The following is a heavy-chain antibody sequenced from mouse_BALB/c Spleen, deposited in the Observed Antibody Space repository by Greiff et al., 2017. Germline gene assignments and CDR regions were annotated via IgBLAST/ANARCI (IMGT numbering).Heavy chain of an antibody. J-gene: IGHJ4*01. CDR3: ARAYGYYAMDY. CDR2: INPGSGGT. D-gene: IGHD6-5*01. CDR1: GYAFTNYL. V-gene: IGHV1-54*01. Sequence: QVQLQQSGAELVRPGTSVKVSCKASGYAFTNYLIEWVKQRPGQGLEWIGVINPGSGGTNYNEKFKGKATLTADKSSSTAYMQLSSLTSDDSAVYFCARAYGYYAMDYWGQGTSVTVSS.